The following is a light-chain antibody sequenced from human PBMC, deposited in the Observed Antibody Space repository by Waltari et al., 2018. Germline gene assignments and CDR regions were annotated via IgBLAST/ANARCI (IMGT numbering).Light chain of an antibody. V-gene: IGLV2-14*01. Sequence: QSALTQPASVSGSPGQSITFSCTGTGSDVGGYDYVSWYQQHPGKVPKLMVYEVSNRPAGVSSRFSGSKSGHTASLTISGLQAEDEADYYCLSYTSSSTYVFGTGTKVTVL. CDR2: EVS. CDR3: LSYTSSSTYV. CDR1: GSDVGGYDY. J-gene: IGLJ1*01.